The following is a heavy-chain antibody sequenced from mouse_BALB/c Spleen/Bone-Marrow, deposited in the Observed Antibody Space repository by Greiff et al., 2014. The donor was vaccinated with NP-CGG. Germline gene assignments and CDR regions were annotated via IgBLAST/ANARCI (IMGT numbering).Heavy chain of an antibody. CDR1: GFNIKDTY. V-gene: IGHV14-3*02. D-gene: IGHD2-2*01. J-gene: IGHJ2*01. CDR3: ASYVYGYYFDY. CDR2: IDPANGNT. Sequence: EVQLQQSGAELVKSGASVKLSCTAPGFNIKDTYMHWVKQRPEQGLEWIGRIDPANGNTKYDPKFQGKATITADTSSNTAYLQLSSLTSEDTAVYYCASYVYGYYFDYWGQGTTLTVSS.